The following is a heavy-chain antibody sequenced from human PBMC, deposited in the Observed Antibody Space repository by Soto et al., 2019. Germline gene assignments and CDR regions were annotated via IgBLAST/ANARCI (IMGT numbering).Heavy chain of an antibody. CDR1: GGSISSDASF. CDR2: IGYSGTT. Sequence: PSETLSLTCTVSGGSISSDASFWSWIRQLPGRGPEWIAFIGYSGTTSYNPSLRRRVTISADTSKSQFSLNLSSVTAADTAVYYCARGGASSKWFDPWGQGILVTVSS. J-gene: IGHJ5*02. D-gene: IGHD2-15*01. V-gene: IGHV4-31*03. CDR3: ARGGASSKWFDP.